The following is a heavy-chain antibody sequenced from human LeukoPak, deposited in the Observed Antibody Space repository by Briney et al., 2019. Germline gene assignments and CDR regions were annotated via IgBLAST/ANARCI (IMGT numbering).Heavy chain of an antibody. V-gene: IGHV3-23*01. J-gene: IGHJ2*01. D-gene: IGHD6-19*01. CDR3: TKANTAVAAFGYFDL. CDR1: GFTFSIYA. Sequence: PGGSLRLSCAASGFTFSIYAMSWVRQAPGKGREWVSGIIGSGGITYCADSVKGRFTISRDNSRNTLHLQMNSLRADDTAVYYCTKANTAVAAFGYFDLWGRGTLVTVSS. CDR2: IIGSGGIT.